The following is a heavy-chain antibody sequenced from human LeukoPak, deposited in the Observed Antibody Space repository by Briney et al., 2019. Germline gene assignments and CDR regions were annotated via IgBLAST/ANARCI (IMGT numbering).Heavy chain of an antibody. CDR3: AKGSTGYFADL. V-gene: IGHV3-23*01. CDR1: GITLSNYG. Sequence: GGSLRLSCAVSGITLSNYGMSWVRQAPGKGLEWVAAISNDGGGIMYAAFVEGRFTISRDNSKNTLFLQMNSLRAEDTALYYCAKGSTGYFADLWGQGTLVTVSS. J-gene: IGHJ5*02. CDR2: ISNDGGGI. D-gene: IGHD3-22*01.